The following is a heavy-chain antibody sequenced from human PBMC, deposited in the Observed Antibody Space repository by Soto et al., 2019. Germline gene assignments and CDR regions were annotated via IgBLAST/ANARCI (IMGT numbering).Heavy chain of an antibody. CDR2: INHSGST. V-gene: IGHV4-34*01. CDR1: GGSFSDFY. J-gene: IGHJ4*02. Sequence: QVQLQQWGAGLLKPSETLSLTCAVYGGSFSDFYWTWIRQPPGKGLEWIGEINHSGSTNYNPSLKSRVAISVDTSKNQFSLNLTSVTAADTAVYYCGPRGAVADPRGYWGPGTLVTVSS. CDR3: GPRGAVADPRGY. D-gene: IGHD6-19*01.